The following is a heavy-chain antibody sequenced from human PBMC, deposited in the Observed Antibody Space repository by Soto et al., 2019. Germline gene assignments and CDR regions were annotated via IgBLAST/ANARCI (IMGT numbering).Heavy chain of an antibody. V-gene: IGHV3-21*01. J-gene: IGHJ6*02. D-gene: IGHD6-19*01. Sequence: PGGSLRLSCAASGFTFSSYSMNWVRQAPGKGLEWVSSISSSSSYIYYADSVKGRFTISRDNAKNSLYLQMNSLRAEETAVYYCARWSYPSGWYLDYYYGMDVWGQGTTVTVSS. CDR1: GFTFSSYS. CDR3: ARWSYPSGWYLDYYYGMDV. CDR2: ISSSSSYI.